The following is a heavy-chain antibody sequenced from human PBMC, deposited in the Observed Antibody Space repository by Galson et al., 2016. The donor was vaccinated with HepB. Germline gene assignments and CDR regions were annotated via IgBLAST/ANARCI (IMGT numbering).Heavy chain of an antibody. CDR1: GGSFSSYY. J-gene: IGHJ1*01. CDR2: LYNSERT. Sequence: SETLSLTCAVYGGSFSSYYWAWIRQSPGKGLEWLGTLYNSERTYYNPSLKSRVTISVDTSKNQFSLKLNSVTAADTAVYYCARHRPFQHWGQGTLVIVSS. CDR3: ARHRPFQH. V-gene: IGHV4-39*01.